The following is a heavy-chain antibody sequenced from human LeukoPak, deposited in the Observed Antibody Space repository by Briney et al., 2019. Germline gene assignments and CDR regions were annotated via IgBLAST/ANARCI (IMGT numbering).Heavy chain of an antibody. CDR1: GFTFSSYT. D-gene: IGHD2-15*01. J-gene: IGHJ6*02. Sequence: GGSLRLSCAASGFTFSSYTMSWVRQAPGKGLEWVAVISYDGSNKYYADSVKGRFTISRDNSKNTLYLQMNSLRAEDTAVYYCARARGVVVPLDVWGQGTTVTVSS. V-gene: IGHV3-30*04. CDR2: ISYDGSNK. CDR3: ARARGVVVPLDV.